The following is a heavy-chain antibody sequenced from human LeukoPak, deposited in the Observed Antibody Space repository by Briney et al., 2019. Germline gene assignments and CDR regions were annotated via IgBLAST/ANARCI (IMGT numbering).Heavy chain of an antibody. D-gene: IGHD2-21*02. CDR1: GGSISSTRYY. V-gene: IGHV4-39*01. CDR2: MYYTGSS. J-gene: IGHJ4*02. Sequence: PSETLSLTCSVSGGSISSTRYYWGWIRQPPGKGLDWIGSMYYTGSSYYNPSLKSRVTISADTSKNQFSLKMSSVTAADTAVYYCARRSEVTGNYWGQGTLVTVSS. CDR3: ARRSEVTGNY.